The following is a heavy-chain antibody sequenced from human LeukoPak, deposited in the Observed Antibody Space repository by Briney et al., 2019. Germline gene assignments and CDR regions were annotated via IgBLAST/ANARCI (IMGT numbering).Heavy chain of an antibody. V-gene: IGHV3-30*18. CDR3: AKGKHQLLYYFDY. CDR1: GFTFSSYG. Sequence: GGSLRLSCAASGFTFSSYGMHWVRQAPGKGLEWVAVNTYDGRNKYYADSVKGRFTISRGNSKNTLYLQMNSLRAEDTAVYYCAKGKHQLLYYFDYWGQGTLVTVSS. D-gene: IGHD2-2*01. J-gene: IGHJ4*02. CDR2: NTYDGRNK.